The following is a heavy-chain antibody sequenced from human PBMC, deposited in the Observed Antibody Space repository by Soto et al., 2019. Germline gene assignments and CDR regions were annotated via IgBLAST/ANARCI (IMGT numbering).Heavy chain of an antibody. D-gene: IGHD6-19*01. V-gene: IGHV3-20*04. CDR1: GYTFDDYG. J-gene: IGHJ4*02. Sequence: EVQLVVSGGGLARPGGSLRLSCAASGYTFDDYGMSWVRHAPGKGPEWVAGINWSGTSTGYVDSVKGRFTISRDNAKNSLYRQMNSLRAEDTALYYCARIAVTGRGDFDYWGQGTLVTVSS. CDR2: INWSGTST. CDR3: ARIAVTGRGDFDY.